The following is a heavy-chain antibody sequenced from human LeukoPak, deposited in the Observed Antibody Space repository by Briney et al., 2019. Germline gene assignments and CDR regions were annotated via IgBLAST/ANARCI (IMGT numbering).Heavy chain of an antibody. CDR2: IYSGGST. CDR1: GFTVSSNY. D-gene: IGHD7-27*01. CDR3: ARDILGSDAFDI. J-gene: IGHJ3*02. Sequence: GGSLRLSCAASGFTVSSNYMSWVRQAPGKGLEWVSVIYSGGSTYYADSVKGRFTISRDNSKNTLYLQMNSLRAEDTAVYYCARDILGSDAFDIWGQGTMVTVSS. V-gene: IGHV3-66*01.